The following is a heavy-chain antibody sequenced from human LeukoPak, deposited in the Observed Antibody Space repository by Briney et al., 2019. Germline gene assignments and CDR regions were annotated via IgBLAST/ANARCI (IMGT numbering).Heavy chain of an antibody. D-gene: IGHD5-18*01. CDR3: ARMVTRHYYYGMDV. CDR2: IYSGGST. CDR1: GFTVSSNY. J-gene: IGHJ6*02. V-gene: IGHV3-53*01. Sequence: PGGSLRLSCAASGFTVSSNYMSWVRQAPGKGLEWVSVIYSGGSTYYADSVKGRFTISRDNSKNTMYPQMNSLRAEDTAVYYCARMVTRHYYYGMDVWGQGTTVTVSS.